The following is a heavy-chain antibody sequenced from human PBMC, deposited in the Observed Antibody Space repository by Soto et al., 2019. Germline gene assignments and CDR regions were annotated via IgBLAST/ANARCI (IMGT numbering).Heavy chain of an antibody. J-gene: IGHJ3*02. Sequence: SETLSLTCTVSGGSISSGGYYWSWIRQHPGRGLEWIGYIYYSGSTYYNPSLKSRVTISVDTSKNQFSLKLSSVTAADTAVYYCTRAPSYGAFDIWGQGTIVTVSS. V-gene: IGHV4-31*03. CDR3: TRAPSYGAFDI. CDR1: GGSISSGGYY. CDR2: IYYSGST. D-gene: IGHD4-17*01.